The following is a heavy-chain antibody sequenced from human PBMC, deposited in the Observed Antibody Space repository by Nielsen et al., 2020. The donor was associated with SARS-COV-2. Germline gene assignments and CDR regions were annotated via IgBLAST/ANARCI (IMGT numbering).Heavy chain of an antibody. J-gene: IGHJ6*02. CDR2: ISYDGSNK. V-gene: IGHV3-30*03. Sequence: GESLKISCAASGFTFSSYGMHWVRQAPGKGLERVAVISYDGSNKYYADSVKGRFTISRDNAKNSLYLQMNSLRAEDTALYYCATLLPSYGMDVWGQGTTVTVSS. CDR1: GFTFSSYG. D-gene: IGHD3-10*01. CDR3: ATLLPSYGMDV.